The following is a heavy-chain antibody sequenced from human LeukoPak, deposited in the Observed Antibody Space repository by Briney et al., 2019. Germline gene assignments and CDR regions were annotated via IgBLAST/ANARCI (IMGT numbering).Heavy chain of an antibody. D-gene: IGHD3-22*01. CDR2: ISYDGSNK. Sequence: SGGSLRLSCAASGFTFSSYAMHWVRQAPGKGLEWVAVISYDGSNKYYADSVKGRFTISRDNSKNTPYLQMNSLRAEDTAVYYCASLDTDEYDSSGPIQWWGQGTLVTVSS. V-gene: IGHV3-30-3*01. CDR1: GFTFSSYA. J-gene: IGHJ4*02. CDR3: ASLDTDEYDSSGPIQW.